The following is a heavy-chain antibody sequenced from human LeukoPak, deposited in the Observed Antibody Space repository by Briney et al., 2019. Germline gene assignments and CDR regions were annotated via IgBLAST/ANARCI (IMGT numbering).Heavy chain of an antibody. Sequence: SETLSLTCAVYGGSFSGYYWSWIRQPPGKGLEWIGEINHSGSTNYNPSLKSRVTISVDTSKNQFSLKLSSVTAAGTAVYYCANSGYYYYGMDVWGQGTTVTVSS. D-gene: IGHD1-1*01. V-gene: IGHV4-34*01. CDR2: INHSGST. CDR1: GGSFSGYY. J-gene: IGHJ6*02. CDR3: ANSGYYYYGMDV.